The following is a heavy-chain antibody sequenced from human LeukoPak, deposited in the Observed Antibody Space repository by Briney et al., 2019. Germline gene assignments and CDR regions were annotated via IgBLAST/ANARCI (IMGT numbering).Heavy chain of an antibody. Sequence: SVKVSCKASGGTFSSYAISWVRQAPGQGLEWMGRIIPILGIANYAQKFQGRVTITADKSTSTAYMELSSLRSEDTAVYYCARGLAAGMYYFDYWAREPWSPSPQ. D-gene: IGHD6-13*01. CDR1: GGTFSSYA. CDR3: ARGLAAGMYYFDY. CDR2: IIPILGIA. J-gene: IGHJ4*02. V-gene: IGHV1-69*04.